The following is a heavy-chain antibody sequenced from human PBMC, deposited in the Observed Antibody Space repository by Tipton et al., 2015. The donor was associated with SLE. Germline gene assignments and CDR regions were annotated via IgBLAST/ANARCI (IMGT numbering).Heavy chain of an antibody. J-gene: IGHJ4*02. Sequence: LSLTCTVSGGSMSSHYWSWIRQPPGKGLEWIGYIHYSGNTDYNPSLKSRVTISADTSKSQFSLTLNFVTAADTAVYYCVRSYQGMDWGQGTLVTVSS. CDR1: GGSMSSHY. D-gene: IGHD2-2*01. V-gene: IGHV4-59*11. CDR2: IHYSGNT. CDR3: VRSYQGMD.